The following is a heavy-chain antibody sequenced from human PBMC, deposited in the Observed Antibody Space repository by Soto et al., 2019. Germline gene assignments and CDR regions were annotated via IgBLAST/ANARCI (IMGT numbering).Heavy chain of an antibody. J-gene: IGHJ4*02. CDR3: ARWSLDYDESSGYFYDY. CDR1: GYTFTRYA. Sequence: QVQLVQSGAEVKKPGASVKVSCKASGYTFTRYAMHWVRQAPGQRLEWMGWINAGNGNTKYSQKFQGRVTITRDTSXRXXYMELSSLRSEDTAVYYCARWSLDYDESSGYFYDYWGQGTLVTVSS. D-gene: IGHD3-22*01. V-gene: IGHV1-3*01. CDR2: INAGNGNT.